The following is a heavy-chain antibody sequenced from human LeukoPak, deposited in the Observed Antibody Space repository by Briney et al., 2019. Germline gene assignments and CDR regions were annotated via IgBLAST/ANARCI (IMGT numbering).Heavy chain of an antibody. CDR3: AGSGAHRTISDY. Sequence: PSETLSLTCTVSGGSISSGGYYWSWIRQHPGKGLEWIGYIYYSGSTYYNPSLKSRVTISVDTSKNQFSLKLSSVTAADTAVYYCAGSGAHRTISDYWGQGTLVTVSS. V-gene: IGHV4-31*03. CDR1: GGSISSGGYY. D-gene: IGHD1-7*01. CDR2: IYYSGST. J-gene: IGHJ4*02.